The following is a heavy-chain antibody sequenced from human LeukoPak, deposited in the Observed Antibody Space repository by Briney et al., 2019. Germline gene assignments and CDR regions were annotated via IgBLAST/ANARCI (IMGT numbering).Heavy chain of an antibody. Sequence: PGRSLRLSCAASGFTFSSYAMSWVRQAPGKGLEWVSAISGSGGSTYYADSVKGRFTISRDNSKNTLYLQMNSLRAEDTAVYYCAKDSRYSSSWFDYWGQGTLVTVSS. V-gene: IGHV3-23*01. CDR2: ISGSGGST. J-gene: IGHJ4*02. D-gene: IGHD6-13*01. CDR3: AKDSRYSSSWFDY. CDR1: GFTFSSYA.